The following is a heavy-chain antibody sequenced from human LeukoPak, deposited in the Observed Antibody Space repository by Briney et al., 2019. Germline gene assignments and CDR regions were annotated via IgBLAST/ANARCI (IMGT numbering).Heavy chain of an antibody. J-gene: IGHJ4*02. CDR1: GYSFTNYW. CDR2: IYPGDSDT. Sequence: GESLKISCKGSGYSFTNYWIGWVRQMPGKGLEWMGIIYPGDSDTRYSPSFQGQVTISADKSISTAYLQWSRLKASDTAMYGSGIYVHFDNWGQGTLVTVSS. V-gene: IGHV5-51*01. D-gene: IGHD3-10*01. CDR3: GIYVHFDN.